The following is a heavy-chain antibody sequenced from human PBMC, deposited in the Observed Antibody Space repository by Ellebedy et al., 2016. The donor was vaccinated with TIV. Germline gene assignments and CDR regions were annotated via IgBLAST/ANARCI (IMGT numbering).Heavy chain of an antibody. CDR2: IFDTGSA. CDR1: GGSISGASYY. CDR3: ARNLLIFTFDKCYFDL. Sequence: SETLSLTCTVSGGSISGASYYWGWIRQPPGKGLEWIGNIFDTGSAYYNPSLKSRVSISVDTSKNQFSLKLVSVTAADTAVYYCARNLLIFTFDKCYFDLWGRGTLVTVSS. D-gene: IGHD3/OR15-3a*01. V-gene: IGHV4-39*01. J-gene: IGHJ2*01.